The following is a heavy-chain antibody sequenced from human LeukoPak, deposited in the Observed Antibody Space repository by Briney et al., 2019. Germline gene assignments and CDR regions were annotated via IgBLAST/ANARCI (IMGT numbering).Heavy chain of an antibody. D-gene: IGHD3-9*01. J-gene: IGHJ4*02. CDR2: INANSGGT. V-gene: IGHV1-2*02. Sequence: GASVKVSCKASGYTFTSHWMHWVRQAPGQGLEWMGWINANSGGTNYAQKFQGRVTMTRDTSISTAYMELSRLRSDDTAVYYCARSSRYDIWTGYPYWGQGTLVTVSP. CDR3: ARSSRYDIWTGYPY. CDR1: GYTFTSHW.